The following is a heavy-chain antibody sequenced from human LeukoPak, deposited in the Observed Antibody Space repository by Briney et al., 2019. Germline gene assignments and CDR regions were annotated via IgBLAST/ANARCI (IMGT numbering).Heavy chain of an antibody. V-gene: IGHV3-53*01. CDR2: ISSGGNT. CDR1: GFTVSRNY. CDR3: ARNDRGAFDI. J-gene: IGHJ3*02. Sequence: GGSLRLSCAASGFTVSRNYMSWVRQAPGKGLEWVSVISSGGNTYYTDSVKGRFTISRDNSKNTLYLQMSSLRVEDTAVYYCARNDRGAFDIWGQGTMVTVSS. D-gene: IGHD3-22*01.